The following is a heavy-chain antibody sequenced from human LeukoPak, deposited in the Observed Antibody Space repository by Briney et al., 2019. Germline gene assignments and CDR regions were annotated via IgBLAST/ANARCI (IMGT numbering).Heavy chain of an antibody. Sequence: SETLSLTCTVSGDSTSSSSYYWGWIRQPPGKGLEWIGSIPYSGSTYYNPSLKSRVTISVDTSKNQFSLKLSSVTAADTAVYYCARCKDYYVSGSYYKTFDYWGQGTLVTVSS. J-gene: IGHJ4*02. D-gene: IGHD3-10*01. CDR2: IPYSGST. V-gene: IGHV4-39*07. CDR3: ARCKDYYVSGSYYKTFDY. CDR1: GDSTSSSSYY.